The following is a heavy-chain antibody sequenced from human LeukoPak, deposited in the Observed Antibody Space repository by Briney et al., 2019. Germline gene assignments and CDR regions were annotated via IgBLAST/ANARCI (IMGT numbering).Heavy chain of an antibody. V-gene: IGHV3-53*01. CDR2: IYSGGGT. J-gene: IGHJ4*02. CDR3: ARGRYPSGYFDD. CDR1: GFTVRSNY. D-gene: IGHD2-2*02. Sequence: GGSLRLSCAASGFTVRSNYMSWVRQAPGKGLEWVSVIYSGGGTYYADSVKGRFTFSRDKSKNTLWLQMNSLRVEDTAVYYSARGRYPSGYFDDWGQGTPVTVSS.